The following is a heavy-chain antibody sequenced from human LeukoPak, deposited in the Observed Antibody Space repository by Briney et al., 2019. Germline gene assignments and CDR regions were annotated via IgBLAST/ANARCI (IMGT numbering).Heavy chain of an antibody. D-gene: IGHD5-24*01. V-gene: IGHV3-53*01. J-gene: IGHJ4*02. CDR1: GFTVSSSY. CDR3: GRGGREIDY. CDR2: ITSSGNT. Sequence: GGTLRLSCAASGFTVSSSYMSWVRQAPGKGLEWVSSITSSGNTYYTDPVKGRFTISRDNSKNTLYLQMNSLRAEDTAVYYCGRGGREIDYWGPGTPVTVSS.